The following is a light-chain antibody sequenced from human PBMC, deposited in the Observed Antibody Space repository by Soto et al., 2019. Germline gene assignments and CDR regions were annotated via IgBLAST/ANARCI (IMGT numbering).Light chain of an antibody. Sequence: EVGLTQSPGTLSLSPGESATLSCRASQSVSNNYFAWYQQKPGQAPRLLIFGSSDRATGITDRFSGSGSRTDFTDTIRRLEPADFAVYYCHQYGSSPPYTFGQGTKLEIK. CDR1: QSVSNNY. V-gene: IGKV3-20*01. CDR3: HQYGSSPPYT. J-gene: IGKJ2*01. CDR2: GSS.